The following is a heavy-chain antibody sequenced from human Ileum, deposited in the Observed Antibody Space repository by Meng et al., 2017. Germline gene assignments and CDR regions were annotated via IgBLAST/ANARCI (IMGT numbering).Heavy chain of an antibody. V-gene: IGHV1-18*01. Sequence: QVQLVQSGAEVKKPGARVKLSCKASGYIFTRYGIGWVRQAPGQGLEWMGWSSAYSGNTKYAQKLQGRVTMTTDTSTSTAYMELRNLRSDDTAVYYCARDTVGTTLGDYWGQGTLVTVSS. CDR3: ARDTVGTTLGDY. CDR2: SSAYSGNT. J-gene: IGHJ4*02. D-gene: IGHD4-23*01. CDR1: GYIFTRYG.